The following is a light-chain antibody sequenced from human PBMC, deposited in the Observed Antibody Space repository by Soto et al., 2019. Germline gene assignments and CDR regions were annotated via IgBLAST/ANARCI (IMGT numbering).Light chain of an antibody. CDR3: QQYNNWPLT. V-gene: IGKV3-15*01. CDR2: GVS. J-gene: IGKJ4*01. CDR1: HRVSSY. Sequence: EIFIAQSPATPSGSPRGRSPPSLSASHRVSSYLAWYQQKPGQAPRLLIYGVSTRANGVPARFSGSGSGTVFTLTISSLQSEDFAVYYCQQYNNWPLTFGGGTKVDIK.